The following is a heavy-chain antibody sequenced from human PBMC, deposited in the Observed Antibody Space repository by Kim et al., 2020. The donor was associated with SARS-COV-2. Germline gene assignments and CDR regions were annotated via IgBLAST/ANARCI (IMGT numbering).Heavy chain of an antibody. CDR3: ARDATMIVGALDY. D-gene: IGHD3-22*01. J-gene: IGHJ4*02. V-gene: IGHV4-31*02. Sequence: YNPSLKSRVTISVDTSKNQFSLKLSSVTAADTAVYYCARDATMIVGALDYWGQGTLVTVSS.